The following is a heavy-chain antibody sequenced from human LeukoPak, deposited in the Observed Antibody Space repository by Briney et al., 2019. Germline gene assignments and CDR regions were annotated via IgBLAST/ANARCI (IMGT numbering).Heavy chain of an antibody. J-gene: IGHJ4*02. V-gene: IGHV3-74*01. CDR2: INSDGSST. CDR3: AKLLWFGASDY. D-gene: IGHD3-10*01. CDR1: GFTFSSYW. Sequence: GGSLRLSCAASGFTFSSYWMHWVRQAPGKGLVWVSRINSDGSSTYYADSVKGRFTISRDNSKNTLYLQMNSLRAEDTAVYYCAKLLWFGASDYWGQGTLVTVSS.